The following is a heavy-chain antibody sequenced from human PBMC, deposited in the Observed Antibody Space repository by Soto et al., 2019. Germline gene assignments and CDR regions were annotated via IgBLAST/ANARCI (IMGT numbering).Heavy chain of an antibody. CDR3: ARTSESHAFDI. J-gene: IGHJ3*02. V-gene: IGHV3-21*01. Sequence: EVQLVESGGGLVKPGGSLRLSCAASGFTFSRYNMNWVRQAPGKGLEWVSSISSSSSYIYYADSVKGRFTISRDNAKNSLYLQINSLRAEDTAVYYCARTSESHAFDIWGQGTMVTVSS. CDR2: ISSSSSYI. CDR1: GFTFSRYN.